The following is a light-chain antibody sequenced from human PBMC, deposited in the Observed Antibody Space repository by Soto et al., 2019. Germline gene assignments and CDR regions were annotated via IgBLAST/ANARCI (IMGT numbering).Light chain of an antibody. V-gene: IGLV2-23*01. Sequence: QSALTQPASVSGSPGQSTTISCTGTSSDVGSYNLVSWYQQHPGKAPKLMIYEGSKRPSGVSNRFSGSKSGNTASLTISGLQAEDEADYYCCSYAGSSFGGGTKLTVL. J-gene: IGLJ2*01. CDR1: SSDVGSYNL. CDR3: CSYAGSS. CDR2: EGS.